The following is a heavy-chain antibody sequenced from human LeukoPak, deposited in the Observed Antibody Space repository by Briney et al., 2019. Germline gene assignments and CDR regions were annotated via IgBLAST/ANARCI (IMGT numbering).Heavy chain of an antibody. Sequence: ASVNVSCKASGYTFIGYYIHWVRQAPGQGLEWMGWINPNSGGTNYAQNFQGRVTMTRDTSINTAYMELSTLTSDDTAVYYCARGRIAAAGLGGWFDPWGQGTLVTVSS. CDR1: GYTFIGYY. CDR2: INPNSGGT. V-gene: IGHV1-2*02. CDR3: ARGRIAAAGLGGWFDP. D-gene: IGHD6-13*01. J-gene: IGHJ5*02.